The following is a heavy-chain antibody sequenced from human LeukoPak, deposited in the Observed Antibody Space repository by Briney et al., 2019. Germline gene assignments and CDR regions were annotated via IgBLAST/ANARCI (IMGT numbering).Heavy chain of an antibody. CDR2: IYTDGRT. CDR1: GFTVSSNY. CDR3: ARRRAASWSFDS. J-gene: IGHJ4*02. V-gene: IGHV3-66*04. D-gene: IGHD6-13*01. Sequence: RGSLRLSCAASGFTVSSNYMGWVRQAPGKGLEWVSVIYTDGRTYSADSMKGRFTLSRDNSKNTLYLQMSSLRAEDTAVYYCARRRAASWSFDSWGQGTLVTVSS.